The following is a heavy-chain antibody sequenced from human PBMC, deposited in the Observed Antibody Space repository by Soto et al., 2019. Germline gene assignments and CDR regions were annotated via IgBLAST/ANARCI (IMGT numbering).Heavy chain of an antibody. CDR3: ALRIIAVVAEY. CDR2: LYYGRSA. CDR1: GDSISSYY. Sequence: QVQLQESGPGLVKPSETLSLTCAVSGDSISSYYCMWIRQPPGKGLESIGYLYYGRSANYNPSLMSLVTVSVDTSTTQCSLTLSSMPAAHTAVYYCALRIIAVVAEYWGQGPLVTFSS. V-gene: IGHV4-59*01. D-gene: IGHD2-2*01. J-gene: IGHJ4*02.